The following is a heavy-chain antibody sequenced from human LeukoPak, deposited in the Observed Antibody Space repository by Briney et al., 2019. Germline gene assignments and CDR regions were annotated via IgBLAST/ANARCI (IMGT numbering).Heavy chain of an antibody. CDR1: GFTFSTYE. CDR2: VDSARTT. J-gene: IGHJ4*02. D-gene: IGHD4-17*01. Sequence: SGGSLRLSCAASGFTFSTYEMNWVRQAPGKGLEWVAHVDSARTTQYADSVKGRFTISRDNAKNSMCLQMDSLRAEHTAVYYCARRRPYPLRDLDYWGQGTLVTVSS. CDR3: ARRRPYPLRDLDY. V-gene: IGHV3-48*03.